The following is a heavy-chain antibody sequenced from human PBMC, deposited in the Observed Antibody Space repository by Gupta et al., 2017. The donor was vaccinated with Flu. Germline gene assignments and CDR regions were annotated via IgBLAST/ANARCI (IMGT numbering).Heavy chain of an antibody. D-gene: IGHD6-19*01. CDR2: IYTNGRT. CDR1: GDSISSGDYY. J-gene: IGHJ4*02. Sequence: QVHLQESGPGLVKPSQTLSLTCTVSGDSISSGDYYWNWIRQSAEKGLEWVGRIYTNGRTSYNPSLKSRVTISMDSSKNQFFLTMTSLSAADSAVYYCARGRAVSAYPLHLDFWGRGTPVTASS. CDR3: ARGRAVSAYPLHLDF. V-gene: IGHV4-61*02.